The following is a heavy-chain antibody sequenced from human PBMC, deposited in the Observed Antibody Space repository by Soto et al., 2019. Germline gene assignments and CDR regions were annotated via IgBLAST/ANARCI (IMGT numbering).Heavy chain of an antibody. CDR3: ARYIYGQGFKA. V-gene: IGHV1-8*01. Sequence: QVQLVQTGAEVRKPGASVKVSCKASGDTLTNFDFNWVRQATGQGLEWIGWMRANSGDTGHAQKFQGRVSMTRDTSMSTAYMELSSLRAEDTAVYYCARYIYGQGFKAWGQGTLVFVSS. J-gene: IGHJ5*02. D-gene: IGHD3-3*02. CDR2: MRANSGDT. CDR1: GDTLTNFD.